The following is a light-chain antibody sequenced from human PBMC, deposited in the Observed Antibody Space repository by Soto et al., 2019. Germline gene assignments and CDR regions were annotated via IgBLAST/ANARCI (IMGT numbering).Light chain of an antibody. CDR3: QQYGSSPWT. J-gene: IGKJ1*01. Sequence: EIVLTQSPGTLSLSPGERATLSCRASQSVSSGYLAWYQQKPGQAPRLLIYGASSRATGIPDRFSGSGSGTDFTLTIGRLEPEDFALYYCQQYGSSPWTFGQGTKVEIK. V-gene: IGKV3-20*01. CDR1: QSVSSGY. CDR2: GAS.